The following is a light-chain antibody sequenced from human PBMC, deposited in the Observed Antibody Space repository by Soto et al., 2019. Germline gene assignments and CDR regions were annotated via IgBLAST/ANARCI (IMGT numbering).Light chain of an antibody. Sequence: EIVLTQSPGTLSLSPGDRATLSCRASQSLSVSYIAWYQQKPGQAPRLLIYSTSTRAAGIQDRFTGRGSGTDFTLAISRLEPEDFVVYYCHQFCDSPQTFGQGTTVEV. CDR1: QSLSVSY. V-gene: IGKV3-20*01. CDR3: HQFCDSPQT. CDR2: STS. J-gene: IGKJ1*01.